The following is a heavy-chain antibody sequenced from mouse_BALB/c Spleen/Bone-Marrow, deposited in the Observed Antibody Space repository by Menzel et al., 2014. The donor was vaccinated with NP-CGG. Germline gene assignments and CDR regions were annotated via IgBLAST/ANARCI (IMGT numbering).Heavy chain of an antibody. Sequence: EVQLQQSGGGLVQPGGSLRLSCATSGFTFTDYYMNWVRQPPGKALEWLGFIRNKANGYTTEYSASVKGRFTISRDNSLGILYLQMNILRDEDSATYSCARLGRGYFDYWGQGTTVTVSS. V-gene: IGHV7-3*02. CDR3: ARLGRGYFDY. J-gene: IGHJ2*01. CDR2: IRNKANGYTT. CDR1: GFTFTDYY. D-gene: IGHD4-1*01.